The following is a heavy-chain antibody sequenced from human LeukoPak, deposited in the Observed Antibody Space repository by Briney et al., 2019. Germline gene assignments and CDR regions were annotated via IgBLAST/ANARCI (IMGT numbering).Heavy chain of an antibody. Sequence: SETLSLTCSVSGGSVSSGGSYWTWIRQPPGKGLEWIGYIYYSGFTFYSPSLKTRFFISLDTSENQVSLKVNSVTAADTAVYYCARGGFFGCGSLFDSWGQGTLVTVSS. D-gene: IGHD3-10*01. CDR3: ARGGFFGCGSLFDS. CDR2: IYYSGFT. V-gene: IGHV4-31*03. J-gene: IGHJ4*02. CDR1: GGSVSSGGSY.